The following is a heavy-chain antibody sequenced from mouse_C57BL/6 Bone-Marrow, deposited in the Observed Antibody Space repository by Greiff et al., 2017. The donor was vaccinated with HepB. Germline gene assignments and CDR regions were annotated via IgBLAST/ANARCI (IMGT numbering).Heavy chain of an antibody. CDR1: GYAFSSSW. D-gene: IGHD2-1*01. Sequence: QVQLQQSGPELVKPGASVKISCKASGYAFSSSWMNWVKQRPGKGLEWIGRIYPGDGDTNYNGKFKGKDTLTADKSSSTAYMKLSSRTSEDSSVYFCANFYPWFAYWGQGTRVTVSA. J-gene: IGHJ3*01. CDR2: IYPGDGDT. V-gene: IGHV1-82*01. CDR3: ANFYPWFAY.